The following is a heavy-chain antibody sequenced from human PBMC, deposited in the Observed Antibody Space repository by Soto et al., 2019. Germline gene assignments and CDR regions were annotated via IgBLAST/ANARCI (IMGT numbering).Heavy chain of an antibody. Sequence: LRLSCAASGFTFSSYGMHWVRQAPGKGLEWVAVIWYDGSNKYYADSVKGRFTISRDNSKNTLYLQMNSLRAEDTAVYYCARDRGADFYATPRFDPWGQGTLVTVSS. CDR2: IWYDGSNK. CDR1: GFTFSSYG. CDR3: ARDRGADFYATPRFDP. D-gene: IGHD2-8*01. J-gene: IGHJ5*02. V-gene: IGHV3-33*01.